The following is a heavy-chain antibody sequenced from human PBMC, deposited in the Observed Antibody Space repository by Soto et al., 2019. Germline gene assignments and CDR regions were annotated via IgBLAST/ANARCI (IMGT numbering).Heavy chain of an antibody. D-gene: IGHD7-27*01. CDR1: GDSMTRSVW. V-gene: IGHV4-4*02. J-gene: IGHJ4*02. Sequence: LSLTCTVSGDSMTRSVWWTWVRQPPGKGLEWIGEVFHTGNTNYNPSLKSRVTMSVDKSTNEFSLKVTSVTAADTAIYYCARKAWVRFDYWGQGALVTVSS. CDR3: ARKAWVRFDY. CDR2: VFHTGNT.